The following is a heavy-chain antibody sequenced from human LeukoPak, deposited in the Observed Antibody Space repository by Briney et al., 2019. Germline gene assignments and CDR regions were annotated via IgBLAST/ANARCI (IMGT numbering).Heavy chain of an antibody. J-gene: IGHJ4*02. Sequence: GGSLRLSCAASGFTFTNYWMHWVRQAPGKGLVWVSRINSDGSSTSYADSVRGRFTVSRDNAKNTLSLQMNSLRAGDSAVYYCAREVYSSHYYFDYWGQGTLVTISS. CDR3: AREVYSSHYYFDY. V-gene: IGHV3-74*01. D-gene: IGHD6-19*01. CDR1: GFTFTNYW. CDR2: INSDGSST.